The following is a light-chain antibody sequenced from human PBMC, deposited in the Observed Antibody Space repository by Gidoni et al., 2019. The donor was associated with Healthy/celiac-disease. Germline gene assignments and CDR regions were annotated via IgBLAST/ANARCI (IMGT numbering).Light chain of an antibody. CDR2: DAS. J-gene: IGKJ4*01. CDR3: QQRSNWPLT. V-gene: IGKV3-11*01. CDR1: QSVSSY. Sequence: EIVLTQSPATLSLSPGERATLSCRASQSVSSYLAWYQQKPGQAPRLLIYDASNRATGIPARCSGSGSRTDITLTISILEPEDFAVYYCQQRSNWPLTFGGGTKVEIK.